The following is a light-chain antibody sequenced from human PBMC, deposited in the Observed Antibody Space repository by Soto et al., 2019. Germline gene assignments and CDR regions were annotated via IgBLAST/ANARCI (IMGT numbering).Light chain of an antibody. V-gene: IGLV1-40*01. J-gene: IGLJ1*01. Sequence: SVLTQPPSVSGAPGQRVTISCTGTSSNIGAGYDVHWYQHLPGTAPKLLIYGNTIRPSGAPDRFSGSKSGTSASLAITGLQAEDEADYYCNSYTSDYTYVFGTGTKVTVL. CDR2: GNT. CDR3: NSYTSDYTYV. CDR1: SSNIGAGYD.